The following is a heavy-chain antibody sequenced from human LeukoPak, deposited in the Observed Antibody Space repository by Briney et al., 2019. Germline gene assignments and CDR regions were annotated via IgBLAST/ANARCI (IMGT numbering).Heavy chain of an antibody. Sequence: ASVKVSYKASGYTFTSYAMNWVRQAPGQGLEWMGWINTNTGNPTYTQGFTGRFVFSLDTSVSTAYLQISSLKAEDTAVYYCARSSIRYYDSSGYPFGYWGQGTLVTVSS. CDR2: INTNTGNP. CDR3: ARSSIRYYDSSGYPFGY. V-gene: IGHV7-4-1*02. D-gene: IGHD3-22*01. J-gene: IGHJ4*02. CDR1: GYTFTSYA.